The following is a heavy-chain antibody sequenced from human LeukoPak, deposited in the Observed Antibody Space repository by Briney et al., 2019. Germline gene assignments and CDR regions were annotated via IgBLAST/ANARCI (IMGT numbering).Heavy chain of an antibody. CDR1: GFTVSSNY. J-gene: IGHJ4*02. CDR2: IYSGGST. CDR3: ARDGAVLTGYYDY. Sequence: GGSLRLSCAASGFTVSSNYLSWVRQAPGKGLEWVSSIYSGGSTYYADSVTGRFTISRDNSKNTLYLQMNSPRAEDTAVYYCARDGAVLTGYYDYWGQGTLVTVSS. D-gene: IGHD3-9*01. V-gene: IGHV3-66*01.